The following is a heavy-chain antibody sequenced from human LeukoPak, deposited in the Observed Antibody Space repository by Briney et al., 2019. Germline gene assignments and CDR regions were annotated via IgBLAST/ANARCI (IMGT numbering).Heavy chain of an antibody. D-gene: IGHD3-16*02. CDR2: IYHSGST. CDR1: GYSISSGYY. Sequence: SETLSLTCAVSGYSISSGYYWGWIRQPPGKGLEWIGSIYHSGSTYYNPSLKSRVTISVDTSKNQFSLKLSSVAAADTAVYYCASLCDYVWGSYRYTYRVDYWGQGTLVTVSS. CDR3: ASLCDYVWGSYRYTYRVDY. J-gene: IGHJ4*02. V-gene: IGHV4-38-2*01.